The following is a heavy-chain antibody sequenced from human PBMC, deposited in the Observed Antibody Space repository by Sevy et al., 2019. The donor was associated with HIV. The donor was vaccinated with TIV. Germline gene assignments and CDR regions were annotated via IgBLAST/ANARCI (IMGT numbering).Heavy chain of an antibody. Sequence: GGSLRLSCTASGFIFSTYGIHWVRQAPGKGLEWVAVIWYDGSYKYYADSVKGRFTISRDNSKNTVYLQMNSLRAEDTAAYYCARDKLPPVMITMVRGALSYYFDYWGQGTLVTVSS. J-gene: IGHJ4*02. CDR1: GFIFSTYG. CDR2: IWYDGSYK. CDR3: ARDKLPPVMITMVRGALSYYFDY. D-gene: IGHD3-10*01. V-gene: IGHV3-33*01.